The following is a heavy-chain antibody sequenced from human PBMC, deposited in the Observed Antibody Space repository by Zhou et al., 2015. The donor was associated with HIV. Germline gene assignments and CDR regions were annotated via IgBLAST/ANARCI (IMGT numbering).Heavy chain of an antibody. D-gene: IGHD3-3*01. V-gene: IGHV3-73*02. CDR3: ARQKSTTIFGVVGFYMDV. CDR2: IRSKTNNYAT. J-gene: IGHJ6*03. CDR1: GFTFSRYS. Sequence: EVQLVESGGGLVQPGGSLRLSCAASGFTFSRYSMNWVRQAPGKGLEWVGRIRSKTNNYATSYLASLKGRFTIFRDDSKNTAYLQMNSLRIEDTAVYYCARQKSTTIFGVVGFYMDVWGKGTTVTVSS.